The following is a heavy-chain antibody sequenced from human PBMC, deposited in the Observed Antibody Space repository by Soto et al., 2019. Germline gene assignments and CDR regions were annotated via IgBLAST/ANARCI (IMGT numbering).Heavy chain of an antibody. D-gene: IGHD3-22*01. CDR3: ARAAHHYYDSSGYDY. CDR2: ISAYNGNT. V-gene: IGHV1-18*01. J-gene: IGHJ4*02. Sequence: QVQLVQSGAEVKKPGASVKVSCKASGYTFTSYGISWVRQAPGQGLEWMGWISAYNGNTNYAQKLQGRVTMTTDTPXITAYMELRSLRSDDPAVYYCARAAHHYYDSSGYDYWGQGTLVTVSS. CDR1: GYTFTSYG.